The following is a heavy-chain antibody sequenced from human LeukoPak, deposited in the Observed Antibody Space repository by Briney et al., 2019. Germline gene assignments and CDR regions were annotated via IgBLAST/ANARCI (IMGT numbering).Heavy chain of an antibody. CDR1: GDSLSSYY. CDR2: IYHSGST. J-gene: IGHJ4*02. D-gene: IGHD3-22*01. CDR3: TREYDSAGLPDY. Sequence: PSETLSLTCTVSGDSLSSYYWNWIRQPPGKGLEWIGHIYHSGSTSYNPSLKSRVTISMDMPKNQFSLKVTSVTAADTAVYYCTREYDSAGLPDYWGQRTLVTVSS. V-gene: IGHV4-59*01.